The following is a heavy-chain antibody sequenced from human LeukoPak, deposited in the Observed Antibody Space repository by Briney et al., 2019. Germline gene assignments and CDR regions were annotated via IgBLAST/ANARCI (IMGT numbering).Heavy chain of an antibody. Sequence: ASVKVSCKASGYTFTSYGISWVRQAPGQGLEWMGGIIPIFGTANYAQKFQGRVTITADESTSTAYMELRSLRSDDTAVYYCARDPVGATTVHYFDYWGQGTLVTVSS. CDR3: ARDPVGATTVHYFDY. V-gene: IGHV1-69*13. J-gene: IGHJ4*02. D-gene: IGHD1-26*01. CDR2: IIPIFGTA. CDR1: GYTFTSYG.